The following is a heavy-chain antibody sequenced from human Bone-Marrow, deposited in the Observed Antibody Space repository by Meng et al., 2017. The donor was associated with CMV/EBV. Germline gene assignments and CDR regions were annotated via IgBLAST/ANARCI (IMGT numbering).Heavy chain of an antibody. CDR2: IYYSGST. V-gene: IGHV4-4*02. Sequence: SETLSLTCAVSGGSISSSNWWSWIRQPPGKGLEWIGTIYYSGSTYYNPSLKSRVTISVDTSKNQLSLKLSSVTAADTAVYYCARGSTGWGVWGQGTTVTVSS. D-gene: IGHD1-1*01. CDR3: ARGSTGWGV. J-gene: IGHJ6*02. CDR1: GGSISSSNW.